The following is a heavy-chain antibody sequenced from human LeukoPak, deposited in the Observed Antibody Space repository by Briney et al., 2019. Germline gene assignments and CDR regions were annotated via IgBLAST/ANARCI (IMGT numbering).Heavy chain of an antibody. CDR3: ARDLRYIGSKLVCFDY. CDR1: GFTFSSYW. J-gene: IGHJ4*02. CDR2: IKQDGSEK. D-gene: IGHD5-12*01. Sequence: GGSLRLSCAASGFTFSSYWMSWVRQAPGKGLEWVANIKQDGSEKYYVDSVKGRFTISRDNAKNSLYLQMNSLRAEDTAVYYCARDLRYIGSKLVCFDYWGQGTLVSVPS. V-gene: IGHV3-7*01.